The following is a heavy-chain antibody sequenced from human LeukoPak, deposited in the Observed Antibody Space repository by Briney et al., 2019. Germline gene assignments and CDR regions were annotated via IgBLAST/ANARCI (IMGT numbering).Heavy chain of an antibody. CDR2: IYYSGST. D-gene: IGHD1-26*01. V-gene: IGHV4-39*07. Sequence: SETLSLTCTVSGGSISSSSYYWGWIRQPPGKGLEWIGSIYYSGSTYYNPSLKSRVTISVDTSKNQFSLKLSSVTAADTAMYYCARTRATYLPLDYWGQGSLVTVSS. CDR3: ARTRATYLPLDY. CDR1: GGSISSSSYY. J-gene: IGHJ4*02.